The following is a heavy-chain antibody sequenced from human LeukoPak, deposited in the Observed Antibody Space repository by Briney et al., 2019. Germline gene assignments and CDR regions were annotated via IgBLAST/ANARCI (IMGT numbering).Heavy chain of an antibody. CDR1: GGSINSYY. D-gene: IGHD5-12*01. Sequence: PSETLSLTCTVSGGSINSYYWSWIRQPPGKGLEWIGYIYYSGSTNYNPSLKSRVTISVDTSKNQFSLKLNSVTAADTAVYYCARGPLDSGYTYFDYWGQGTLVSVAS. V-gene: IGHV4-59*01. CDR3: ARGPLDSGYTYFDY. CDR2: IYYSGST. J-gene: IGHJ4*02.